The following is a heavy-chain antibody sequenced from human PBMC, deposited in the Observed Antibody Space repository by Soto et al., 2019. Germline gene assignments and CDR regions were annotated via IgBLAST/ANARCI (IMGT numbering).Heavy chain of an antibody. V-gene: IGHV1-18*01. Sequence: QVQLVQSGAEVKKPGASVKVSCKASGYTFTSYGISWVRQAPGQGLEWMGWISAYNGNTNYAQKLQGRVTMTTDTSTSTAYMELRSLRSDDTAVYYCARGGWRDRPFDIVVVPAAKKMGYYYYYGMDVWGQGTTVTVSS. J-gene: IGHJ6*02. CDR3: ARGGWRDRPFDIVVVPAAKKMGYYYYYGMDV. CDR2: ISAYNGNT. CDR1: GYTFTSYG. D-gene: IGHD2-2*01.